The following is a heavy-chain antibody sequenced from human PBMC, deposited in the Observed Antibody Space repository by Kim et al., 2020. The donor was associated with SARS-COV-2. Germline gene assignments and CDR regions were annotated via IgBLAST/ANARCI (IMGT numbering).Heavy chain of an antibody. CDR2: ISAYNGNT. V-gene: IGHV1-18*04. D-gene: IGHD3-22*01. Sequence: ASVKVSCKASGYTFTSYGISWVRQAPGQGLEWMGWISAYNGNTNYAQKLQGIVTMTTDTSTSTAYMELRSLRSDDTAVYYCARDEGFRMATMFITTHWGQGTLVTVSS. CDR1: GYTFTSYG. CDR3: ARDEGFRMATMFITTH. J-gene: IGHJ1*01.